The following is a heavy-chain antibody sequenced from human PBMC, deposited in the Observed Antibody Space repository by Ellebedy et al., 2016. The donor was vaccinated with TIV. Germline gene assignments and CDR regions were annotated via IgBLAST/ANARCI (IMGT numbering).Heavy chain of an antibody. Sequence: GESLKISCKGSGYSFTSYWISWVRQMPGKGLEWMGKIDPSDSYTNYSPSFQGHVTVSADKSISTAYLQWSSLKASDTAMYYCARLPGGSSWYVEDYWGQGTLVTVSS. V-gene: IGHV5-10-1*01. CDR1: GYSFTSYW. CDR3: ARLPGGSSWYVEDY. CDR2: IDPSDSYT. D-gene: IGHD6-13*01. J-gene: IGHJ4*02.